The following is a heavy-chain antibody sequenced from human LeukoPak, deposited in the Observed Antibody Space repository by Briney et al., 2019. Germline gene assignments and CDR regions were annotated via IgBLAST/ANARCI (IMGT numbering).Heavy chain of an antibody. J-gene: IGHJ4*02. CDR2: INHSGST. D-gene: IGHD3-22*01. Sequence: SETLSLTCAVCGGSFSGYYWSWIRQPPGKGLEWIGEINHSGSTNYNPSLKSRVTISVDTSKNQFSLKLSSVTAADTAVYYCARGHSTYYDSSGYYWGDYWGQGTLVTVSS. CDR1: GGSFSGYY. CDR3: ARGHSTYYDSSGYYWGDY. V-gene: IGHV4-34*01.